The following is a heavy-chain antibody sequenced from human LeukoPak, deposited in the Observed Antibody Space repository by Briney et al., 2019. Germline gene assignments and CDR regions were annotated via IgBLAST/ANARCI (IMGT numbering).Heavy chain of an antibody. J-gene: IGHJ4*02. CDR3: ARDGLGYCSGSSCYSGDYFDY. CDR1: GYTFTGSY. Sequence: GASVKVSCKASGYTFTGSYIHWVRQAPGQGLEWMGWINPNSGGTSSAQKFQGRVTMTRDTSTSTVYMELSSLRSEDTAVYYCARDGLGYCSGSSCYSGDYFDYWGQGTLVTVSS. V-gene: IGHV1-2*02. D-gene: IGHD2-15*01. CDR2: INPNSGGT.